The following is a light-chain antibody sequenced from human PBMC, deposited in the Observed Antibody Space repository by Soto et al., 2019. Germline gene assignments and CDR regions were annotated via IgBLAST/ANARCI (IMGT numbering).Light chain of an antibody. CDR1: NSDVGTYNL. CDR3: CSYAAGSTAVW. V-gene: IGLV2-23*01. Sequence: QSALTQPASVSGSPGQAITISCTGTNSDVGTYNLVSWYQQHPGRAPKLMIYEGTKRPSGVSNRFSGSKSGNTASLTISGLQAEDEADYYCCSYAAGSTAVWFGGGTKVTVL. J-gene: IGLJ3*02. CDR2: EGT.